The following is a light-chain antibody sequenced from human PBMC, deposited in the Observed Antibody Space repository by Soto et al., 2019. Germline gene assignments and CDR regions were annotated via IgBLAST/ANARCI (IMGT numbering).Light chain of an antibody. Sequence: EIVLTRSPATLSLSPGERATLSCRASQSVSSSLAWYQQTPGQAPRLLIYDASNRATGIPARFSGSASGTDFTLTISSLEPEDFAVYYCQQRSNWLTFGQGTRLEIK. CDR2: DAS. J-gene: IGKJ5*01. CDR1: QSVSSS. CDR3: QQRSNWLT. V-gene: IGKV3-11*01.